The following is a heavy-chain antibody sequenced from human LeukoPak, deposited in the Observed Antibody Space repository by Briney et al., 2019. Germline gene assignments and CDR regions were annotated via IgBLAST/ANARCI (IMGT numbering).Heavy chain of an antibody. CDR1: GFTFSSYS. CDR3: LNMGAEVLPY. CDR2: IGSSSTYT. D-gene: IGHD4/OR15-4a*01. V-gene: IGHV3-21*01. Sequence: PGGSLRLSCAASGFTFSSYSMDWVRPAPGKGPEWVSTIGSSSTYTDYADSVKGRFTISRDNAKNSLYLQMNSLRAEDTAVYYCLNMGAEVLPYWGQGTLVTVSS. J-gene: IGHJ4*02.